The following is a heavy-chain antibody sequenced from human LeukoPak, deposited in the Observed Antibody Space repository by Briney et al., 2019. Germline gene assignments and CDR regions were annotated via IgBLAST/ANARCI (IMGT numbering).Heavy chain of an antibody. CDR1: GYTFTSYY. J-gene: IGHJ4*02. V-gene: IGHV1-46*01. CDR3: ARAEQLAEFDY. CDR2: INPSGGST. Sequence: ASVKVSCKASGYTFTSYYMHWVRQAPGHGLEWMGIINPSGGSTSYAQKLQGRVTMTRDTSTSTVYMELSSLRSEDTAVYYCARAEQLAEFDYWGQGTLVTVSS. D-gene: IGHD6-6*01.